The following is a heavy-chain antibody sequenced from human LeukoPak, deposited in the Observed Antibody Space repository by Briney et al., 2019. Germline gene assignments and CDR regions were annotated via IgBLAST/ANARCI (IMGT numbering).Heavy chain of an antibody. Sequence: GGSLRLSCAASGFTFSSYGMHWVRQAPGKGLEWVAVIWYDGSNKYYADSVKGRFTISRDNSKNTLYLQMNSLRAEDTAVYYCAKMKGYCSSTSCYFDYWGQGTLVTVSS. CDR2: IWYDGSNK. CDR3: AKMKGYCSSTSCYFDY. J-gene: IGHJ4*02. V-gene: IGHV3-33*06. CDR1: GFTFSSYG. D-gene: IGHD2-2*01.